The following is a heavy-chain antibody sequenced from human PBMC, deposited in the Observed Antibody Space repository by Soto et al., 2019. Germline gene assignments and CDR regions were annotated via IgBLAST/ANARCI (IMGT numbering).Heavy chain of an antibody. Sequence: QVQLVQSGAEVKKPGSSVKVSCKASGGTFSSYAISWVRQAPGQGLEWMGGIIPIFGTANYAQKFQGRVTITAYESTSTAYMELSSLRSEDTAVYYCAQQHYYDSSGYYENFDYWGQGTLVTVSS. CDR2: IIPIFGTA. V-gene: IGHV1-69*01. CDR1: GGTFSSYA. J-gene: IGHJ4*02. D-gene: IGHD3-22*01. CDR3: AQQHYYDSSGYYENFDY.